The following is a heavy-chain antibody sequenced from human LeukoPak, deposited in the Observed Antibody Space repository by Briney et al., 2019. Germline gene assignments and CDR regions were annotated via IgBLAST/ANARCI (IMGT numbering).Heavy chain of an antibody. CDR3: ARDDCSSTSCYTKN. CDR1: GYTFTGYY. Sequence: GSVRVSCKASGYTFTGYYLDWGRQAPGQGREWMGWINPNSGGTNYAQKFQGRVTMTRDTSISTAYMELSRLRSDDTAVYYCARDDCSSTSCYTKNWGQGTLVTVSS. CDR2: INPNSGGT. D-gene: IGHD2-2*02. J-gene: IGHJ4*02. V-gene: IGHV1-2*02.